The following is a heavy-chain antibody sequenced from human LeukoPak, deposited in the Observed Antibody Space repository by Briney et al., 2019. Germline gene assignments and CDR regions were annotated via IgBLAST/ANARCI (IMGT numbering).Heavy chain of an antibody. CDR3: ARDSGYGSGSYYSSGFDP. J-gene: IGHJ5*02. CDR1: GGTFSSYA. V-gene: IGHV1-69*04. D-gene: IGHD3-10*01. CDR2: IIPIFGIA. Sequence: SVKVSCKASGGTFSSYAISWVRQAPGQGLEWMGRIIPIFGIANYAQKFQGRVTITADKSTSTAYMKLSSLRSEDTAVYYCARDSGYGSGSYYSSGFDPWGQGTLVTVSS.